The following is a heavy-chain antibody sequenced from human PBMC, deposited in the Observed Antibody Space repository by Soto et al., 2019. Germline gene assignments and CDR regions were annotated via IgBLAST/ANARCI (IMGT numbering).Heavy chain of an antibody. Sequence: PGGSLRLSCAASNFTFNVYAMHWVRQPPGKGLEWVALISHDGNNKYYADSVRGRFTISRDNSKNTLYLQMNSLRPEDTAVYYCASFYDILMGYWEPPYYYYGMDVWGQGTTVTVSS. J-gene: IGHJ6*02. D-gene: IGHD3-9*01. CDR3: ASFYDILMGYWEPPYYYYGMDV. CDR1: NFTFNVYA. CDR2: ISHDGNNK. V-gene: IGHV3-30-3*01.